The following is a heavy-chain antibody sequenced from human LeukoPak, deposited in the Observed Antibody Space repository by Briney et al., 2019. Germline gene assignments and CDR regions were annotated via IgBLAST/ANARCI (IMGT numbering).Heavy chain of an antibody. J-gene: IGHJ4*02. D-gene: IGHD1-26*01. CDR2: IKEDGSEK. Sequence: GGSLRLSCVASGLTLSSYWMSWFRQAPGKGREWVANIKEDGSEKYYADYVKGRFTISRDNAKNSLSLQMSSLRDEDTAVFYCARSRTAYYNVYADFWGQGTLVTVSS. V-gene: IGHV3-7*01. CDR3: ARSRTAYYNVYADF. CDR1: GLTLSSYW.